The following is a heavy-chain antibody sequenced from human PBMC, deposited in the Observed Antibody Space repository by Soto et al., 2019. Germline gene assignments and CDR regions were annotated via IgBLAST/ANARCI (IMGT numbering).Heavy chain of an antibody. J-gene: IGHJ4*02. CDR1: GYTFTSYY. D-gene: IGHD1-26*01. Sequence: ASVKVSCKASGYTFTSYYMHLVRQAPGQGLEWMGIINPSGGSTSYAQKFQGRVTMTRDTSTSTVYMELSSLRSEDTAVYYCARAWEMPPVGYSFDYSGQGPLVTVSS. CDR3: ARAWEMPPVGYSFDY. CDR2: INPSGGST. V-gene: IGHV1-46*03.